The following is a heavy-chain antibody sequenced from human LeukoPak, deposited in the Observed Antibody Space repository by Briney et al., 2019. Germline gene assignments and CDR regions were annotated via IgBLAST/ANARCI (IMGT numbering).Heavy chain of an antibody. CDR3: ARGSNYDSSGYTY. CDR1: GGSISSGDYY. Sequence: SETLSLTCTVSGGSISSGDYYWSWIRQPPGKGLEWIGYIYYSGSTYYNPSLKSRVTISVDRSKNQFSLKLSSVTAADTAVYYCARGSNYDSSGYTYWGQGTLVTVSS. CDR2: IYYSGST. D-gene: IGHD3-22*01. V-gene: IGHV4-30-4*01. J-gene: IGHJ4*02.